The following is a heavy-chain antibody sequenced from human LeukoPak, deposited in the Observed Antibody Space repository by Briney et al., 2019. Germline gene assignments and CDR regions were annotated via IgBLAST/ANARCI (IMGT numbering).Heavy chain of an antibody. J-gene: IGHJ5*02. V-gene: IGHV4-4*09. CDR1: GVSINSHY. D-gene: IGHD3-10*02. Sequence: SETLSLTCTVSGVSINSHYLNWIRQPPGKGLEWIGYIYGSGRTNYNPSLKSRVTMSVDTSKSQFSLKLSSVTAADTAVYYCARDCSGATYHHRTPHNWFDPWGQGTLVTVSS. CDR3: ARDCSGATYHHRTPHNWFDP. CDR2: IYGSGRT.